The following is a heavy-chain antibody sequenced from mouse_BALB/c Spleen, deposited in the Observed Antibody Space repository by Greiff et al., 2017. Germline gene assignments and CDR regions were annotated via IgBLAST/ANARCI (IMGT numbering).Heavy chain of an antibody. D-gene: IGHD2-4*01. J-gene: IGHJ4*01. Sequence: GYNQKFKGKATLTVDKSSSTAYMELRSLTSEDSAVYYCERGDYDYAMDYWGQGTSVTVSS. V-gene: IGHV1-31*01. CDR3: ERGDYDYAMDY.